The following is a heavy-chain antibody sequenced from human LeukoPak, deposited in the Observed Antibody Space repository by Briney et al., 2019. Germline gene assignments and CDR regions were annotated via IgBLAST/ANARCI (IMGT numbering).Heavy chain of an antibody. CDR2: ISSSGSTI. CDR3: ARTFDSSGYPFDY. Sequence: QPGGSLRLSCAASGFTFSSYEMNWVRQAPGKGLEWVSYISSSGSTIYYADSVKGRFTISRDNAKNSLYLQMNSLRAEDTAVYYCARTFDSSGYPFDYWGQGTLVTVSS. CDR1: GFTFSSYE. J-gene: IGHJ4*02. V-gene: IGHV3-48*03. D-gene: IGHD3-22*01.